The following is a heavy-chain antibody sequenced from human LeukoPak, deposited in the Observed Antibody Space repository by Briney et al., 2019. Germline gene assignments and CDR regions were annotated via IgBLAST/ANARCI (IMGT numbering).Heavy chain of an antibody. CDR3: ARVLDSSTSRYQALPY. CDR1: GFTFSNYW. J-gene: IGHJ4*02. Sequence: GGSLSLSCAASGFTFSNYWMTWFRQPPGKGLEWVANIKQDGSEKYYVDSVKGQFTISRDNAKNSLYLQMHRLKVEDTALYYCARVLDSSTSRYQALPYWGRGTLVSVSS. D-gene: IGHD2-2*01. V-gene: IGHV3-7*01. CDR2: IKQDGSEK.